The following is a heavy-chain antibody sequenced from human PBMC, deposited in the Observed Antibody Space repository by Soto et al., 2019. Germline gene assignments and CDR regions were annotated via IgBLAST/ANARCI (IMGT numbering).Heavy chain of an antibody. V-gene: IGHV3-9*01. CDR1: GFIFNDYA. CDR2: ISWNSETI. Sequence: RLSCAASGFIFNDYAMQWVRRAPGKGLEWVSGISWNSETIDYADSVKGRFTISRDNAKNSLYLQMNSLRPEDTAFYYCAKDMGTNATVGLDYWGRGTLVTVSS. J-gene: IGHJ4*02. D-gene: IGHD1-7*01. CDR3: AKDMGTNATVGLDY.